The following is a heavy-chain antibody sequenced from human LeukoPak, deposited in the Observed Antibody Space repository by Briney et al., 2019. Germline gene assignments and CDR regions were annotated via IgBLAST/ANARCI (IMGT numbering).Heavy chain of an antibody. CDR1: GGSISSSSYY. CDR2: IFYSGST. CDR3: ARGRSVLRFLGPWTPSTNYYMDV. V-gene: IGHV4-39*07. D-gene: IGHD3-3*01. Sequence: SETLSLTCTVSGGSISSSSYYWGWIRQPPGKGLEWIGNIFYSGSTYYSPSLKSRVTISLDTSRNQFSLKLSSVTAADTAVYYCARGRSVLRFLGPWTPSTNYYMDVWGKGTTVTVSS. J-gene: IGHJ6*03.